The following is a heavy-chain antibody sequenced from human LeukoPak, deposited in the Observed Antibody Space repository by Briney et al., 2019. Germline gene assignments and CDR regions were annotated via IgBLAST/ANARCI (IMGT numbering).Heavy chain of an antibody. Sequence: PGGSLRPSCAASGFTFSNYAMSWVRRAPGKGLEWFSTVSDKGDATAHADSVKGRFTISRDNAKNTLSLLMNILRAEDTAVYYCARVGPLATRSAGHYYFDLWGRGALVTVSS. CDR1: GFTFSNYA. CDR2: VSDKGDAT. V-gene: IGHV3-23*01. D-gene: IGHD3-10*01. CDR3: ARVGPLATRSAGHYYFDL. J-gene: IGHJ2*01.